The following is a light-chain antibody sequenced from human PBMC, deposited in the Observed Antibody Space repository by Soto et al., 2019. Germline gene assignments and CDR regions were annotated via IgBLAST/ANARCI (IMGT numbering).Light chain of an antibody. CDR3: QHYGSSLWT. Sequence: EIVLTQSPGTLSLSPGERATLSCRASQSVSSSYLAWYQQKPGQAPRLLFYGASSRATGIPDRFSGSGSGTDFTLTSSRLEPEDFAVYYCQHYGSSLWTFGQGTKVEIK. J-gene: IGKJ1*01. CDR1: QSVSSSY. V-gene: IGKV3-20*01. CDR2: GAS.